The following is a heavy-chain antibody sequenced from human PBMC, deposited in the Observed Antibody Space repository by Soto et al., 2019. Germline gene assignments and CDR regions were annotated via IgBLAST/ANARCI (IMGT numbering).Heavy chain of an antibody. CDR1: GGSISSYY. Sequence: QVQLQESGPGLVKPSETLSLTCTVSGGSISSYYWSWIRQPPGKGLEWIGYIYYSGSTNYNPSLKSGVTISVDTSKNQFSLKLSSVTAADTAVYYCARASPIAAAGTSKYYYYYYGMDVWGQGTTVTVSS. CDR3: ARASPIAAAGTSKYYYYYYGMDV. D-gene: IGHD6-13*01. CDR2: IYYSGST. V-gene: IGHV4-59*01. J-gene: IGHJ6*02.